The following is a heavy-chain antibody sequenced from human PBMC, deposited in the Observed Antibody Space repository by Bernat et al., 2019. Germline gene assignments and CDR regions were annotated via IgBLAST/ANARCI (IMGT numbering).Heavy chain of an antibody. Sequence: EVQLLESGGGLVQPGGSLRLSCAASGFTFNNYWMSWVRQAPEKGLEWVANIKQDGSEKYYVDSVKGRFTISRDNAKNSLYLQMNSLRAEDTAVYYCARDHRMVGAPAADYWGQGTLVTVSS. D-gene: IGHD1-26*01. V-gene: IGHV3-7*03. CDR1: GFTFNNYW. CDR3: ARDHRMVGAPAADY. CDR2: IKQDGSEK. J-gene: IGHJ4*02.